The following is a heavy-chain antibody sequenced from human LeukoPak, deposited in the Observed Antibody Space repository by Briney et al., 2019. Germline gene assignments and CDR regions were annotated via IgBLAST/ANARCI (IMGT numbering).Heavy chain of an antibody. CDR3: ARYLRFGETTWGQIYYYYGMDV. Sequence: GGSLSLSCAASGFFLSSYWMSWVRQAPGGGLEWVAYIKQDGSEKYYVDSGEGRFTISRDNAKSSLYLQMNSLRAEDTAVYYCARYLRFGETTWGQIYYYYGMDVWGQGTTVTVSS. V-gene: IGHV3-7*01. J-gene: IGHJ6*02. D-gene: IGHD3-10*01. CDR1: GFFLSSYW. CDR2: IKQDGSEK.